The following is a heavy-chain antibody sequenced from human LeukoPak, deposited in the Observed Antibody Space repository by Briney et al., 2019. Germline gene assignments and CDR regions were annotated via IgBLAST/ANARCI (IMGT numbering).Heavy chain of an antibody. Sequence: SQTLSLTCAVSGGSISSGGYSWSWIRQPPGKGLEWIGYIYHSGSTYYNPSLKSRVTISVDRSKNQFSLKLSSVTAADTAVYYCARVNYDILTGYYGGEIDYWGQGTLVTVSS. V-gene: IGHV4-30-2*01. D-gene: IGHD3-9*01. CDR2: IYHSGST. CDR3: ARVNYDILTGYYGGEIDY. CDR1: GGSISSGGYS. J-gene: IGHJ4*02.